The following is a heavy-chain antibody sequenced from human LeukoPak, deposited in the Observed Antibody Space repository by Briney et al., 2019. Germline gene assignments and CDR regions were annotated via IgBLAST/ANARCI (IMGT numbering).Heavy chain of an antibody. CDR3: ARVYNWNYDY. CDR1: GGTFSSYA. V-gene: IGHV1-69*13. Sequence: ASVKVSCKASGGTFSSYAISWVRQAPGQGLEWMGGIIPIFGTANYAQKFQGRVTITADDSTSTAYMELSSLRSEDTAVYYCARVYNWNYDYWGQGTLVTVSS. CDR2: IIPIFGTA. J-gene: IGHJ4*02. D-gene: IGHD1-7*01.